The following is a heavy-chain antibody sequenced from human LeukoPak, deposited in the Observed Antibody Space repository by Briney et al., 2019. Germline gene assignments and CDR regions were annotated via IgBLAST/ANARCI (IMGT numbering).Heavy chain of an antibody. CDR2: INPNSGGT. Sequence: ASVKVSCKASGYTFTSYYMHWVLQAPGQGLEWMGWINPNSGGTNYAQKFQGRVTMTRDTSISTAYMELSRLRSDDTAVYYCAREWYAGDYFDYWGQGTLVTVSS. D-gene: IGHD6-13*01. J-gene: IGHJ4*02. CDR3: AREWYAGDYFDY. CDR1: GYTFTSYY. V-gene: IGHV1-2*02.